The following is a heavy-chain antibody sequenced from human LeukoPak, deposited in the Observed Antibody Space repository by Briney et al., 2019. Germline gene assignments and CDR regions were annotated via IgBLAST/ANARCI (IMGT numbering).Heavy chain of an antibody. V-gene: IGHV3-69-1*01. CDR3: ARDRSYVGFDY. J-gene: IGHJ4*02. CDR1: GFTFIAYE. D-gene: IGHD4-23*01. Sequence: PGGSLRLSCTASGFTFIAYEMNWVRQAPGKGLEWVSSISTSSNIYYADSVKGRFTVSRDNAKNSVYLQTNSLRAEDTAVYYCARDRSYVGFDYWGQGTLVTVSS. CDR2: ISTSSNI.